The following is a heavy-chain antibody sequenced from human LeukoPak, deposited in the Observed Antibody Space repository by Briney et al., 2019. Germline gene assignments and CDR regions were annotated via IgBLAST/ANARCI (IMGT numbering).Heavy chain of an antibody. D-gene: IGHD4-17*01. CDR3: ARGTTVTSDY. CDR1: GFTFSSYG. CDR2: IRYDGSNK. Sequence: SGGSLRLSCAASGFTFSSYGMHWVRQAPGKGLEWVAFIRYDGSNKYYADSVKGRFTISRDNSKNTLYLQINGLRPDDTAVYRCARGTTVTSDYWGQGTLVTVSS. V-gene: IGHV3-30*02. J-gene: IGHJ4*02.